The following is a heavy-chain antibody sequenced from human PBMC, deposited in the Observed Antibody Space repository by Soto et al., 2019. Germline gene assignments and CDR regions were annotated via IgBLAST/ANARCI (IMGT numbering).Heavy chain of an antibody. D-gene: IGHD5-18*01. CDR2: INAGNGNT. CDR1: GYTFTSYA. J-gene: IGHJ6*02. Sequence: QVQLVQSGAEEKKPGASVKVSCKASGYTFTSYAMHWVRQAPGQRLEWMGWINAGNGNTKYSQKFQGRATITRDTAASTAYRELGSLRSEDTAVYYCASGGTAMVTYYYYGMDVWGQGTTVTVSS. CDR3: ASGGTAMVTYYYYGMDV. V-gene: IGHV1-3*05.